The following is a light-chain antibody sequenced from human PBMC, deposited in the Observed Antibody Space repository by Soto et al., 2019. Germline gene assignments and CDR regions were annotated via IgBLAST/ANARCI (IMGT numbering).Light chain of an antibody. CDR1: QPISDY. CDR2: TTS. Sequence: DIPMTQSPSSLSASVGDRVTITCRTSQPISDYLNWYQQKPGKAPTLLIYTTSNLQSGVPPTFGGSGSSTHFTLTISSLQPEDFATYYCQHHYNTPRTFGQGTKVE. CDR3: QHHYNTPRT. J-gene: IGKJ1*01. V-gene: IGKV1-39*01.